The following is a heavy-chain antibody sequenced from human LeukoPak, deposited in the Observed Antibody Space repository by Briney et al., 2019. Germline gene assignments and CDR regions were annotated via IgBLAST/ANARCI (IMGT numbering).Heavy chain of an antibody. Sequence: PGGSLRLSCAASGFTFSSYSMNWVRQAPGKGLEWVSYISSSSRTIYYADSVKGRFTITRDNAKNSLYLQMNSLRAEDTAVYYCARDSITMIRGVIGYWGQGTLVTVSS. CDR1: GFTFSSYS. CDR2: ISSSSRTI. D-gene: IGHD3-10*01. CDR3: ARDSITMIRGVIGY. V-gene: IGHV3-48*01. J-gene: IGHJ4*02.